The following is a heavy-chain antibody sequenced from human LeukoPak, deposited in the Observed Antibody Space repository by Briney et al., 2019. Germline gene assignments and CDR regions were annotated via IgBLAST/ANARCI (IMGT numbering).Heavy chain of an antibody. D-gene: IGHD2-15*01. Sequence: GGSLRLSCAASGFTFSSYAVSWVRQAPGVGLEWVSTISGRGGSTFYAGSVKGRFTISRDNSKNTLYLQMNSLRADDTAVYYCAKSAVVVVAATRLDYWGQGTLVTVSS. CDR2: ISGRGGST. J-gene: IGHJ4*02. V-gene: IGHV3-23*01. CDR3: AKSAVVVVAATRLDY. CDR1: GFTFSSYA.